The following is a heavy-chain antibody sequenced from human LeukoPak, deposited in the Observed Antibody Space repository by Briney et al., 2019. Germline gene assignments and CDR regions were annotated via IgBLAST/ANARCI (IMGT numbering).Heavy chain of an antibody. CDR3: ARDHPLEYDILTGYEDAFDI. CDR1: GYTFTSYG. J-gene: IGHJ3*02. Sequence: ASVKVSCKASGYTFTSYGISGVRQAPGQGLEWMGWISAYNGNTNYAQKLQGRVTMTTDTSTSTAYMELRSLRSDDTAVYYCARDHPLEYDILTGYEDAFDIWGQGTMVTVSS. D-gene: IGHD3-9*01. V-gene: IGHV1-18*01. CDR2: ISAYNGNT.